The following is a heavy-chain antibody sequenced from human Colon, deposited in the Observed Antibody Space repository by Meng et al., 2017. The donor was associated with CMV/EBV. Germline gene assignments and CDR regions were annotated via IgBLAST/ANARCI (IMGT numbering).Heavy chain of an antibody. J-gene: IGHJ4*02. CDR1: GFTFSSYD. D-gene: IGHD4-23*01. CDR2: IGTAGDT. CDR3: ARGRPGGNHFDD. V-gene: IGHV3-13*01. Sequence: GESLKISCAASGFTFSSYDMHWVRQATGKGLEWVSAIGTAGDTYYPGSVKGRFTISRENAKNSLYLQMNSLRAGDTAVYYCARGRPGGNHFDDWGQGTLVTVSS.